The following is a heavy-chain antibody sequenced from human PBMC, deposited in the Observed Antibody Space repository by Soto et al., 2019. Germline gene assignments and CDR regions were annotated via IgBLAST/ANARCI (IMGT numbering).Heavy chain of an antibody. CDR2: IKSKADGETT. J-gene: IGHJ4*02. D-gene: IGHD3-3*01. CDR1: GFSFNNVW. CDR3: NAYYDLGSGHTPI. V-gene: IGHV3-15*07. Sequence: EVQLVESGGGLVKPGGSLGLSCGASGFSFNNVWMHWVRQAPGRGLEWVGRIKSKADGETTDYAEPVKGRFTVSRDDSKNTVSLQMNSLKTEDTAVYYGNAYYDLGSGHTPIWGQGTLVTVSS.